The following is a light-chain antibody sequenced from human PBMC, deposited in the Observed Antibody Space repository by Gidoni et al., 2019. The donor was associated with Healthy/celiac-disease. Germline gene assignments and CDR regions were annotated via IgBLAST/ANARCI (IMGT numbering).Light chain of an antibody. CDR1: SSDVGSYNL. V-gene: IGLV2-23*02. J-gene: IGLJ2*01. Sequence: QSALTQPASVSGSPGQSITISCTGTSSDVGSYNLVSWYQQRPGKAPKLMIYEVSKRPSGVSNRFSGSKSGNTASLTISGLQAEDEADYYCCSYAGSFTVVFGGGTKLTVL. CDR3: CSYAGSFTVV. CDR2: EVS.